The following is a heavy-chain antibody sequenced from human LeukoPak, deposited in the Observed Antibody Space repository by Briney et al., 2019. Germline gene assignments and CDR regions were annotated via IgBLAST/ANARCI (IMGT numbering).Heavy chain of an antibody. J-gene: IGHJ4*02. CDR1: GGSISSGGYS. Sequence: SETLSLTCAVSGGSISSGGYSWSWIRQPPGKGLEWIGYIYHSGSTYYNPSLKSRVTISVDRSKNQFSLKLSSVTAADTAVYYCARADGTPTYFDYWGQGTLVTVSS. V-gene: IGHV4-30-2*01. CDR3: ARADGTPTYFDY. CDR2: IYHSGST. D-gene: IGHD1-14*01.